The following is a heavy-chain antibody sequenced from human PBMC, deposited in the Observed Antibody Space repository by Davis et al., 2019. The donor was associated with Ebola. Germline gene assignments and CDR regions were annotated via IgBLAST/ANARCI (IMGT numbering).Heavy chain of an antibody. D-gene: IGHD2-2*01. V-gene: IGHV1-18*01. CDR3: ARSQYAYNWFDP. J-gene: IGHJ5*02. Sequence: ASVEVSCKASGGTFSSYGISWVRQAPGQGLEWMGWISAYNGNTNYAQKLQGRVTMTTDTSTSTAYMELRSLRSDDTAVYYCARSQYAYNWFDPWGQGTLVTVSS. CDR1: GGTFSSYG. CDR2: ISAYNGNT.